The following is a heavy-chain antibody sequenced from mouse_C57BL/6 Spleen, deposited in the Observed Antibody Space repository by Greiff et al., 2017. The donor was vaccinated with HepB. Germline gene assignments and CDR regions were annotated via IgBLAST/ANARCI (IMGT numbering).Heavy chain of an antibody. CDR1: GYAFSSSW. CDR2: IYPGDGDT. CDR3: ARDAMDY. V-gene: IGHV1-82*01. Sequence: QVQLKESGPELVKPGASVKISCKASGYAFSSSWMNWVKQRPGKGLEWIGRIYPGDGDTNYNGKFKGKATLTADKSSSTAYMQLRSLTSEDSAVYFCARDAMDYWGQGTSVTVAS. J-gene: IGHJ4*01.